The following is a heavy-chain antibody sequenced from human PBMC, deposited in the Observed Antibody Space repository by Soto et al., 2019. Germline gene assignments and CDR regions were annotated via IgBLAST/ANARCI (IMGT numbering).Heavy chain of an antibody. CDR3: ARDPLWGTAMVLWYFDL. CDR2: ISYDGSNK. V-gene: IGHV3-30-3*01. J-gene: IGHJ2*01. Sequence: QVQLVESGGGVVQPGRCLRLSCAASGFTFSSYAMHWVRQAPGKGLEWVAVISYDGSNKYYADSVKGRFTISRDNSKNTLYLQMNSLRAEDTAVYYCARDPLWGTAMVLWYFDLCVRGTLVTVSS. CDR1: GFTFSSYA. D-gene: IGHD5-18*01.